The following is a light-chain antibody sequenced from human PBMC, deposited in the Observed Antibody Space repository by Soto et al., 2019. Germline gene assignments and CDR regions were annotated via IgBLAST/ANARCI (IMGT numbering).Light chain of an antibody. CDR2: EVT. V-gene: IGLV2-23*02. J-gene: IGLJ3*02. Sequence: QSALTQPASVSGSPGQSITISCTGTSSDVGRYNVVSWYQNHPGKAPKLMIYEVTKRPSGVSSRFSGSKSGNTASLTIAGLQAEDEADYYCCSYACSSTWVFGGGTKVTVL. CDR1: SSDVGRYNV. CDR3: CSYACSSTWV.